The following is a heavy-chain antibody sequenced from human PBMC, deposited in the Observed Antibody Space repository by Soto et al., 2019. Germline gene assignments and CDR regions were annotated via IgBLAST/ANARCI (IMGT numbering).Heavy chain of an antibody. J-gene: IGHJ4*02. D-gene: IGHD3-22*01. CDR1: GGSVSSGSYY. Sequence: SETLSLTCTVSGGSVSSGSYYWSWIRKPPGKGLEWIGYIYYSGSTNYNPSLKSRVTISGDTSKNQFSLKLSSVTAADTAVYYCARGNYYDSSGQYYFDYWGQGTLVTVSS. CDR2: IYYSGST. V-gene: IGHV4-61*01. CDR3: ARGNYYDSSGQYYFDY.